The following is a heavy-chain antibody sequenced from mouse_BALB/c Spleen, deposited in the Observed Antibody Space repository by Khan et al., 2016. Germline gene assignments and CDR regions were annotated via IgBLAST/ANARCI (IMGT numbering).Heavy chain of an antibody. CDR2: ISSGSSNI. V-gene: IGHV5-17*02. CDR3: ARYDVDNYAMDY. D-gene: IGHD2-12*01. Sequence: EVELVESGGGLVQPGGSRKLSCAASGFTFSSFGMNWVRQAPEKGLEWVAYISSGSSNIYYADTVKGRFTIPRDDTENTLCLQMTRRRYEDTSMYYSARYDVDNYAMDYWGQGTSVTVSS. CDR1: GFTFSSFG. J-gene: IGHJ4*01.